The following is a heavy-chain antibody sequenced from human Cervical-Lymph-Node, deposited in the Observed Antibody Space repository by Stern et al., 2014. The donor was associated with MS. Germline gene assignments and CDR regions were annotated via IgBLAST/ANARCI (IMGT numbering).Heavy chain of an antibody. CDR3: ARNFVGTAMITRSDYLDS. V-gene: IGHV7-4-1*02. Sequence: QVQLVQSGSELKEPGASVKVSCKASGYTLTNYPINWVKQATGQGLEWMGWIHTNTGTSTYAQVLPGRFVFALDTSVSSSYLHISSLKAKGSAVYYCARNFVGTAMITRSDYLDSWGQGTLVTVSS. D-gene: IGHD5-18*01. CDR1: GYTLTNYP. CDR2: IHTNTGTS. J-gene: IGHJ4*02.